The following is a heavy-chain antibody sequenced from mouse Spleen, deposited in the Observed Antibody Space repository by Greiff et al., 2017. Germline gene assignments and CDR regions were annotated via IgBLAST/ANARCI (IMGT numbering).Heavy chain of an antibody. V-gene: IGHV5-9-3*01. J-gene: IGHJ2*01. D-gene: IGHD4-1*01. CDR2: ISSGGSYT. CDR3: ARLNWEDY. Sequence: EVQGVESGGGLVTPGGSLKLSCAASGFTFSSYAMSWVRQTPEKRLEWVATISSGGSYTYYPDSVKGRFTISRDNAKNTLYLQMSSLGSEDTAMYYCARLNWEDYWGQGTTLTVSS. CDR1: GFTFSSYA.